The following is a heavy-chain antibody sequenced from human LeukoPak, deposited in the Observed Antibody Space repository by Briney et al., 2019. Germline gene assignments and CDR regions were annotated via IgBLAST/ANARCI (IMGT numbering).Heavy chain of an antibody. J-gene: IGHJ4*02. D-gene: IGHD2-2*01. Sequence: SETLSLTCTVSGGSLSSYYWSWIRQPAGKGLEWIGRIYTSGSTNYNPSLTSRVTMSVDASKNQFSLKLSSVTAADTAVYCCARCAYCSGTSCCLGAFDYWGQGTLVTVSS. CDR2: IYTSGST. CDR3: ARCAYCSGTSCCLGAFDY. V-gene: IGHV4-4*07. CDR1: GGSLSSYY.